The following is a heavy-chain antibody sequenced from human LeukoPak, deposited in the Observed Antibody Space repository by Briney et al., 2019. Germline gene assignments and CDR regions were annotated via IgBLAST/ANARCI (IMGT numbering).Heavy chain of an antibody. V-gene: IGHV3-11*04. J-gene: IGHJ3*02. CDR3: ARGQYRGSFPRAFAI. CDR1: GLTFSDYY. D-gene: IGHD1-26*01. CDR2: ISKCDTTI. Sequence: NPGGCLRLSCAASGLTFSDYYMRWVRQAPGKGREWVAYISKCDTTIYYADSVKGRFTISRDNAKNSLYLQMNSLRAEDMAVYYCARGQYRGSFPRAFAIWGQGTMVTVSS.